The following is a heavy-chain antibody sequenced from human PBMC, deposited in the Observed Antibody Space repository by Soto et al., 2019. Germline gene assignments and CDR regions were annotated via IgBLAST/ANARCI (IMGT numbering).Heavy chain of an antibody. V-gene: IGHV3-48*01. Sequence: PGGSLRLSCAAFGFTFSSYSMNWVRQAPGKGLEWVSYISSSSSTIYYADSVKGRFTISRDNAKNSLYLQMNSLRAEDTAVYYCARDRGGNDYDHWGQGTLVTVSS. CDR3: ARDRGGNDYDH. CDR2: ISSSSSTI. J-gene: IGHJ4*02. CDR1: GFTFSSYS. D-gene: IGHD5-12*01.